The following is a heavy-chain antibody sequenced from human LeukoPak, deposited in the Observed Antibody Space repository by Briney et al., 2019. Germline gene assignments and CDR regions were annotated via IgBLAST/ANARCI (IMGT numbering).Heavy chain of an antibody. V-gene: IGHV3-7*01. Sequence: GGSLRLSCAASGFMFSSSWMTWVRQAPGKGLEWVAKMNQDGSAKYYVDSVRGRFTISRDNAENSLFLQMNSLRVDDTALYYCAIDPAFGALDYWGLGTLVTVSS. CDR1: GFMFSSSW. D-gene: IGHD3-10*01. CDR2: MNQDGSAK. J-gene: IGHJ4*02. CDR3: AIDPAFGALDY.